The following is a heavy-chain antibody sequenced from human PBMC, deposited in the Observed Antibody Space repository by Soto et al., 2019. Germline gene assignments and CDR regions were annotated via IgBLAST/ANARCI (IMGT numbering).Heavy chain of an antibody. V-gene: IGHV1-3*01. Sequence: ASVKVSFRSSGYAFPSYAMSWVRQAPGQGLEWMGWISAGNGNTKYSQKFQGRVTITRDTSASTAYMELSSLRSEDTAVYYCAREGVVAESRYYYGMDVWGQGTTVTVSS. CDR2: ISAGNGNT. CDR3: AREGVVAESRYYYGMDV. D-gene: IGHD2-2*01. J-gene: IGHJ6*02. CDR1: GYAFPSYA.